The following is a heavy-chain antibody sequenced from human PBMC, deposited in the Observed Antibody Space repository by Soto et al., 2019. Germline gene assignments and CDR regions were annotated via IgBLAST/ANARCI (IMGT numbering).Heavy chain of an antibody. Sequence: EXGPTMVTTTPSLTLTCPLTGVSLTTGGACVGWVRQTPGRSLEWLAVIYWNDDRRRSPSLENRLTITKDTSKNQVVLTMTNMDPVDTATYYCIYRRASWDYHGLDVWGQGSPVTVSS. CDR2: IYWNDDR. J-gene: IGHJ6*02. CDR3: IYRRASWDYHGLDV. CDR1: GVSLTTGGAC. D-gene: IGHD2-21*01. V-gene: IGHV2-5*01.